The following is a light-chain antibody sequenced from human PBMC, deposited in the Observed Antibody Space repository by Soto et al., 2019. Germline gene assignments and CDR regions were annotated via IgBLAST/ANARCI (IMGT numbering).Light chain of an antibody. CDR1: SSDVGGYDH. Sequence: QSALTQPASVSGSPGQSITISCTGTSSDVGGYDHVSWYQQHPGKAPKLIIYDVTVRPSGISRRFSGSKSDNTASLAVSGLQPEDEADYYWSSDTNKDTLLFGGGTKVTVL. CDR2: DVT. V-gene: IGLV2-14*03. CDR3: SSDTNKDTLL. J-gene: IGLJ3*02.